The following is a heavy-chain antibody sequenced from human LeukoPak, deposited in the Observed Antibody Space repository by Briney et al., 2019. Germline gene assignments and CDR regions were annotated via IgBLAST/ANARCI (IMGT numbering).Heavy chain of an antibody. J-gene: IGHJ4*02. D-gene: IGHD1-26*01. Sequence: SETLSLTCSVSGASITNYYWSWIRQPPGKGLEWIGYIYYSGNTNTYNPSLKSRATISLYTSRKYFSLELRSVTAADTAVYYCARGGSYGAYLDYWGQGALVIVSS. V-gene: IGHV4-59*01. CDR3: ARGGSYGAYLDY. CDR1: GASITNYY. CDR2: IYYSGNT.